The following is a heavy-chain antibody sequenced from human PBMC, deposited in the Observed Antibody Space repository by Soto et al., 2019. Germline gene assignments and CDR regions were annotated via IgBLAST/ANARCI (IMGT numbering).Heavy chain of an antibody. Sequence: QVQLVQSGAEVKKPGSSVKVSCKASGGTLSNYAINWVRQAPGQGLEWMGGIIPMFGTTNYAQRFQGRITISADRSTSTAYMDVSSLRSEDTAVYFCLSGGSQHGIDYWGQETPVTVSS. CDR3: LSGGSQHGIDY. CDR1: GGTLSNYA. V-gene: IGHV1-69*06. J-gene: IGHJ4*02. D-gene: IGHD2-15*01. CDR2: IIPMFGTT.